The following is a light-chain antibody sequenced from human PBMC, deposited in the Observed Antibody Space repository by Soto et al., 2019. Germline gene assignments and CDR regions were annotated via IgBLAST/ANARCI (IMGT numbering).Light chain of an antibody. CDR2: AAS. V-gene: IGKV1-39*01. CDR1: QSINIY. Sequence: IQLTQSPSSLSASVGDRVTLTCRASQSINIYLNWYQQKPGKAPTLLIYAASSLQSGVPSRFXXXXXXXXXXXTXSSLQTEDFATYYCQQSYRSPYTFGQGTKLEI. J-gene: IGKJ2*01. CDR3: QQSYRSPYT.